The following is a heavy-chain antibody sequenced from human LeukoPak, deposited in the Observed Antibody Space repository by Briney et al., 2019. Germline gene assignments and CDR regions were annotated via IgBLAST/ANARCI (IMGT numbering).Heavy chain of an antibody. CDR2: INHSGST. CDR3: ASGIVGATDYYYYGMDV. J-gene: IGHJ6*02. D-gene: IGHD1-26*01. V-gene: IGHV4-34*01. Sequence: SETLSLTCAVCGGSFSGYYWSWIRQPPGKGLEWIGEINHSGSTNYNPSLKSRVTISVDTSKNQFSLKLSSVTAADTAVYYRASGIVGATDYYYYGMDVWGQGTTVTVSS. CDR1: GGSFSGYY.